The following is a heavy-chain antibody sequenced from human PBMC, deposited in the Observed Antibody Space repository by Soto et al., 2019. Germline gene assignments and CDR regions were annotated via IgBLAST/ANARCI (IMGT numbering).Heavy chain of an antibody. Sequence: PGGSLRLSCAASGFIFSDYAMGWVRQAPGKGLEWVSLVRGNDDNAYYADSVRGRFTISRDNSKNTLYLQMNSLRAEDTALYYCAKDWTHFDYWGPGTLVTVSS. V-gene: IGHV3-23*01. CDR1: GFIFSDYA. J-gene: IGHJ4*02. D-gene: IGHD3-3*01. CDR3: AKDWTHFDY. CDR2: VRGNDDNA.